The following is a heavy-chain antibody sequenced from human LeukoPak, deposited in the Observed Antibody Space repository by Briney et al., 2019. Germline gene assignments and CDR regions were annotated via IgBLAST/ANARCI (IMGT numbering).Heavy chain of an antibody. D-gene: IGHD4-17*01. Sequence: GGSLRLSCAASGFTFSSYGMHWVRQAPGKGLEWVAVISYDGSNKYYADSVKGRLTISRDNSKNTLYLQMNSLRAEDTAVYYCANNNGDYGTFDYWGQGTLVTVSS. CDR1: GFTFSSYG. CDR2: ISYDGSNK. J-gene: IGHJ4*02. CDR3: ANNNGDYGTFDY. V-gene: IGHV3-30*18.